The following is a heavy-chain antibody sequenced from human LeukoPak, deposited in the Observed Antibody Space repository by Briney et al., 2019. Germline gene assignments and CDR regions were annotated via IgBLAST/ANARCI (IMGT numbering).Heavy chain of an antibody. D-gene: IGHD3-3*01. CDR3: ARLAPYYDFWSGYHY. Sequence: SETLFLTCAVYGGSFSGYYWSWIRQPPGKGLEWIGEINHSGSTNYNPSLKSRVTISVDTSKNQFSLKLSSVTAADTAVYYCARLAPYYDFWSGYHYWGQGTLVTVSS. CDR1: GGSFSGYY. J-gene: IGHJ4*02. V-gene: IGHV4-34*01. CDR2: INHSGST.